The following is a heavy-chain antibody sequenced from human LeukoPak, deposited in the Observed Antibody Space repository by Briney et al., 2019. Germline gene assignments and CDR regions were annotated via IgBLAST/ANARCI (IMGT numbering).Heavy chain of an antibody. CDR3: ARRHRWLRSKHFDY. CDR1: GGSFSGYY. V-gene: IGHV4-34*01. J-gene: IGHJ4*02. CDR2: INHSGST. Sequence: SETLSLTCAVYGGSFSGYYWSWIRQPPGKGLEWIGEINHSGSTNYNPSLKSRVTISVDTSKNQFSLKLSSVTAADTAVYYCARRHRWLRSKHFDYWGQGTLVTVSS. D-gene: IGHD5-12*01.